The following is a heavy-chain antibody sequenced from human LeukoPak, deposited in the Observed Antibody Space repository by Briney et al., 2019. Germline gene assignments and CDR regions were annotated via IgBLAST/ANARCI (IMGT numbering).Heavy chain of an antibody. Sequence: GGSLRLSCAASGFTFSSYSMNWVRQAPGKGLEWISYISGSGSVSYYEDSVKGRFTISRDNAKNSLYLQMNSLRDEDTALYYCARGGGFGFLAAFDIWGQGTMVTVSS. V-gene: IGHV3-48*02. J-gene: IGHJ3*02. CDR3: ARGGGFGFLAAFDI. CDR1: GFTFSSYS. D-gene: IGHD3-10*01. CDR2: ISGSGSVS.